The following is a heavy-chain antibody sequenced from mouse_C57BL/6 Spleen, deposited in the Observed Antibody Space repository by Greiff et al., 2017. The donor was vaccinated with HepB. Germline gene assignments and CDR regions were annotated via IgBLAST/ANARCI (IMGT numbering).Heavy chain of an antibody. D-gene: IGHD4-1*01. CDR2: INPGSGGT. Sequence: VKLMESGAELVRPGTSVKVSCKASGYAFTNYLIEWVKQRPGQGLEWIGVINPGSGGTNYNEKFKGEATLTADKSSSTAYMQLSSLTSEDSAVYFCARWDYYFDYWGQGTTLTVSS. V-gene: IGHV1-54*01. J-gene: IGHJ2*01. CDR3: ARWDYYFDY. CDR1: GYAFTNYL.